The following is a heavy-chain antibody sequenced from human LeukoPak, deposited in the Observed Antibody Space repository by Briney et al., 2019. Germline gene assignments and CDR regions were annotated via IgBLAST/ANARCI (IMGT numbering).Heavy chain of an antibody. CDR3: ARAPGYGAAYYFDY. V-gene: IGHV3-30*04. D-gene: IGHD1-1*01. CDR1: GFTFSKFA. J-gene: IGHJ4*02. CDR2: VSYDGSYK. Sequence: RGSLRLSCAAAGFTFSKFAMHWVRQAPGKGLEWVAVVSYDGSYKYYADSVKGRFTISRDNSKNTLYLQMNSLRAEDTAVYYCARAPGYGAAYYFDYWGQGTLVTVSS.